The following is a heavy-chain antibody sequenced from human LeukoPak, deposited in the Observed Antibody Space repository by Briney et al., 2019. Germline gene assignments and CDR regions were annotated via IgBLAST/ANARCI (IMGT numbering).Heavy chain of an antibody. CDR2: IWYDGSNK. CDR1: GFTFSSYG. J-gene: IGHJ4*02. D-gene: IGHD3-9*01. Sequence: GGSLRLSCAASGFTFSSYGMHWVRQAPGKGLEWVAVIWYDGSNKYYADSVKGLFTISRDNSKNTLCLQMNSLRAEDTAVYYCARDPYDILTETSWDFDYWGQGTLVTVSS. CDR3: ARDPYDILTETSWDFDY. V-gene: IGHV3-33*01.